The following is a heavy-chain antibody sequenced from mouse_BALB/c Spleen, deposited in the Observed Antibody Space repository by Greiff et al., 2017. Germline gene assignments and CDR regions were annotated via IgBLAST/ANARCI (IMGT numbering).Heavy chain of an antibody. J-gene: IGHJ4*01. CDR1: GFSLTSYG. Sequence: VMLVESGPGLVAPSQSLSITCTVSGFSLTSYGVHWVRQPPGKGLEWLGVIWAGGSTNYNSALMSRLSISKDNSKSQVFLKMNSLQTDDTAMYYCARDRGLRGDYWGQGTSVTVSS. CDR2: IWAGGST. D-gene: IGHD2-2*01. V-gene: IGHV2-9*02. CDR3: ARDRGLRGDY.